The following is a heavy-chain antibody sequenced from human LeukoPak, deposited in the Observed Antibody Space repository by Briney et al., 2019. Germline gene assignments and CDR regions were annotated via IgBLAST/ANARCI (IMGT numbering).Heavy chain of an antibody. D-gene: IGHD3-10*01. CDR3: AKGEEVRGVITPFNDY. Sequence: PGGSLRLSCAASGFTFSSYAMSWVRQAPGKGLEWVSAISGSGGSTYYADSVKGRFTISRDNSKNTLYLQMNSLRAEDTAVYYCAKGEEVRGVITPFNDYWGQGTLVTVSS. J-gene: IGHJ4*02. CDR2: ISGSGGST. V-gene: IGHV3-23*01. CDR1: GFTFSSYA.